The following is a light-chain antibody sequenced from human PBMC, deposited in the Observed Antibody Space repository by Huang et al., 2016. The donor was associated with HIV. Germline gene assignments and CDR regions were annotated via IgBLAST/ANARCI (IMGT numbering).Light chain of an antibody. V-gene: IGKV3-15*01. Sequence: EIVMTQSPATLSVSPGERATLSCRASQSVSSNLAWYQQKPGQAPRLLIYGASTRATGIPARFSCSGSGTEFTLTISSLQSEDFAVYYCQQYNKWPPWTFGQGTKVEIK. J-gene: IGKJ1*01. CDR1: QSVSSN. CDR3: QQYNKWPPWT. CDR2: GAS.